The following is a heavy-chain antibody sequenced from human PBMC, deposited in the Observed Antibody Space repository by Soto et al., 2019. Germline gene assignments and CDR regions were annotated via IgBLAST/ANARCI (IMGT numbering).Heavy chain of an antibody. CDR3: ARPYCSGSYCYSPPDY. CDR1: GYSFASYW. J-gene: IGHJ4*02. CDR2: IYPGDSDT. Sequence: GESLKISCKGSGYSFASYWIGWVRQMPGKGLEWMGIIYPGDSDTRYSPSFQGQVTISADNSITTTYLQWSSLKASDTAMYYCARPYCSGSYCYSPPDYWGQGTLVTVSS. V-gene: IGHV5-51*01. D-gene: IGHD2-15*01.